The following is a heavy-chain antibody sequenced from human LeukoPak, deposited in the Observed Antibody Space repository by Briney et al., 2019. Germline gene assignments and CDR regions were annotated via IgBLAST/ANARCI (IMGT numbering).Heavy chain of an antibody. CDR1: GFTFSSYA. CDR2: IKSKTDGGTT. V-gene: IGHV3-15*01. D-gene: IGHD4-17*01. J-gene: IGHJ6*02. Sequence: PGGSLRLSCAASGFTFSSYAIHWVRQAPGKGLEWVGRIKSKTDGGTTDYAAPVKGRFTISRDDSKNTLYLQMNSLRAEDTAVYYCAKTHGDYVYYFFYAMDVWGQGTTVTVPS. CDR3: AKTHGDYVYYFFYAMDV.